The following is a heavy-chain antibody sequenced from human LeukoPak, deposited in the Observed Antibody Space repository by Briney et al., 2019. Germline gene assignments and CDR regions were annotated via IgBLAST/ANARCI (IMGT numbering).Heavy chain of an antibody. Sequence: KTSETLSLTCTVSGGSISSGSYYWSWIRQPAGKGLEWIGRIYTSGSTNYKPSLKSRVTISVDTSKNQFSLKLSSVTAADTAVYYCVREARLIDAFDIWGQGTMVTVSS. J-gene: IGHJ3*02. CDR3: VREARLIDAFDI. D-gene: IGHD3-16*01. CDR2: IYTSGST. CDR1: GGSISSGSYY. V-gene: IGHV4-61*02.